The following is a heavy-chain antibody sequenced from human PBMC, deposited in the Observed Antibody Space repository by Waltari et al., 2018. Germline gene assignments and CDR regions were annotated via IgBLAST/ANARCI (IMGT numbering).Heavy chain of an antibody. CDR1: GGSISGYY. CDR3: ARTGSSGWSLDY. V-gene: IGHV4-59*12. D-gene: IGHD6-13*01. J-gene: IGHJ4*02. CDR2: IGGSGGST. Sequence: QVQLQESGPGLVKPSEPLSLTCPVSGGSISGYYWNWIRQTPGKGLEWIGYIGGSGGSTYSNPSLKSRVTISADTSKNHFSRKLSSVTAADTAVYYCARTGSSGWSLDYWGQGVLVTVSS.